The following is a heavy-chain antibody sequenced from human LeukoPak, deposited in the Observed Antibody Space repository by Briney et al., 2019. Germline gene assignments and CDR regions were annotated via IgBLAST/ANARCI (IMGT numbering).Heavy chain of an antibody. D-gene: IGHD2-15*01. Sequence: ASVKVSCKASGYTFTSYYMHWVRQAPGQGLEWMGIINPSGGSTTYAQKFQGRVTMTRDTSTSTVYMELSSLRSEDTAVYYCARGRRVGYCSGGSCHTLNWFDPWGQGTLVTVSS. J-gene: IGHJ5*02. CDR2: INPSGGST. CDR1: GYTFTSYY. CDR3: ARGRRVGYCSGGSCHTLNWFDP. V-gene: IGHV1-46*01.